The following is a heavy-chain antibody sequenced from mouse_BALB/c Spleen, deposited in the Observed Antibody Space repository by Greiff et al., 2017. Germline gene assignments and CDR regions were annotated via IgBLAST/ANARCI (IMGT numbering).Heavy chain of an antibody. CDR2: IWGGGST. J-gene: IGHJ4*01. D-gene: IGHD1-1*01. Sequence: VKLVESGPGLVAPSQSLSITCTVSGFSLTDYGVSWIRQPPGKGLEWLGVIWGGGSTYYNSALKSRLSISKDNSKSQVFLKMNSLQTDDTAMYYGAKTGVTTVVATREAMDYWGQGTSVTVSS. CDR1: GFSLTDYG. V-gene: IGHV2-6-5*01. CDR3: AKTGVTTVVATREAMDY.